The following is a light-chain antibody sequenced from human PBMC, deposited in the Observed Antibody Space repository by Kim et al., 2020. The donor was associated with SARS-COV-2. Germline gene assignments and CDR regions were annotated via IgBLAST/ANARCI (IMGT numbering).Light chain of an antibody. J-gene: IGLJ2*01. CDR3: NSRDSTDKLV. Sequence: SSELTQDPSVSVALGQTVTITCQGDSLRKYYATWNQQRPGQAPALVIYGNNNRPSGIPDRFSGSSSGNTASLTITGAQAEDEATYYCNSRDSTDKLVFGGGTQLTVL. V-gene: IGLV3-19*01. CDR2: GNN. CDR1: SLRKYY.